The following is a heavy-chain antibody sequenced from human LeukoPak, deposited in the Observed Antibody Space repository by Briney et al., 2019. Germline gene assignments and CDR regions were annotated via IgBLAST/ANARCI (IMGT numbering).Heavy chain of an antibody. D-gene: IGHD3-9*01. Sequence: ASVKVSCKASGYTFTGYYMHWVRQAPGQGLEWMGWINPNSGDTKFAQKFQGRVTMTRDTSISTAYMELNRLRTDDTAVYYCALLTYDILTGYYKDFDYWGQGTLVTVSS. CDR2: INPNSGDT. CDR3: ALLTYDILTGYYKDFDY. V-gene: IGHV1-2*02. CDR1: GYTFTGYY. J-gene: IGHJ4*02.